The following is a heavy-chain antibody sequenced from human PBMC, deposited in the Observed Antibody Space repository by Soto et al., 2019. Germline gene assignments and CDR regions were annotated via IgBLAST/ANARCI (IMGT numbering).Heavy chain of an antibody. J-gene: IGHJ3*02. V-gene: IGHV3-9*01. D-gene: IGHD3-10*01. CDR3: ATDYGFDDNDAFDI. Sequence: EVQLVESGGGLVQPGRSLRLSCAASGFTFDDYAMHWVRQAPGTGLEWVSGISWNSGSIGYAASVKGRFTSSRDNAKNSLYLQINSLSAEATALYYCATDYGFDDNDAFDIWGQGTMDTVSS. CDR1: GFTFDDYA. CDR2: ISWNSGSI.